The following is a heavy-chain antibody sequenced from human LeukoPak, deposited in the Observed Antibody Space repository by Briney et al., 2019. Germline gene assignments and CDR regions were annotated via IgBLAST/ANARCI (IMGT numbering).Heavy chain of an antibody. CDR3: TRARSYYGMDV. J-gene: IGHJ6*02. V-gene: IGHV3-15*01. CDR2: IKSKTDGGTA. Sequence: GGSPRLSCAASGLTFSNASMSWVRHAPGKGLELVGRIKSKTDGGTAGSAAPVKGRFTISRDDSKNTLYLEMNNLRTDDTGVYYCTRARSYYGMDVWGQGTTVTVSS. CDR1: GLTFSNAS.